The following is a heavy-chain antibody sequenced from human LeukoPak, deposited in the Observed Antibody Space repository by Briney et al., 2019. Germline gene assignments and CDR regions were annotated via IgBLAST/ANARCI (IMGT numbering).Heavy chain of an antibody. V-gene: IGHV4-34*01. J-gene: IGHJ4*02. CDR1: GGSFSGYY. CDR2: INHSGNT. CDR3: ARGIPRYYVYATLDYFDY. D-gene: IGHD2-8*01. Sequence: SETLSLTCAVYGGSFSGYYWSWIRQPPGKGLEWIGEINHSGNTNYNPSLKSRVTISVDTSKNQFSLKLSSVTAADTAVYYCARGIPRYYVYATLDYFDYWGQGTLVTVSS.